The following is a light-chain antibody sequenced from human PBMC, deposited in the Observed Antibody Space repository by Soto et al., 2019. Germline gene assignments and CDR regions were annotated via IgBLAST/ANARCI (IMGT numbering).Light chain of an antibody. J-gene: IGKJ1*01. V-gene: IGKV3-20*01. Sequence: EIVLTQSPGTLSLSPGERATLSCRASQSVSSSYLAWYQQKPGQAHRLLIYGASSRATGIPDRFSGSGSGTDFTLTISRLEPEDFAVYYCQQYGSSLWTFGQGTNVEIK. CDR1: QSVSSSY. CDR3: QQYGSSLWT. CDR2: GAS.